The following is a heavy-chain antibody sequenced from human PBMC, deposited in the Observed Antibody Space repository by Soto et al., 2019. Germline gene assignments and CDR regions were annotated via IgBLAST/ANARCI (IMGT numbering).Heavy chain of an antibody. V-gene: IGHV2-5*02. J-gene: IGHJ5*02. CDR1: GFSLTTRGVG. Sequence: QITLKESGPTLVKPTQTLTLTCTFSGFSLTTRGVGVGWIRQHTGTAMECLALIYWDDDKRYSPSLQSRLSITKDTSKNQVVLTMTNVHPVDAATYYCAHIPNYYPYDWFDPWGQGTLVSVSS. CDR2: IYWDDDK. D-gene: IGHD3-10*01. CDR3: AHIPNYYPYDWFDP.